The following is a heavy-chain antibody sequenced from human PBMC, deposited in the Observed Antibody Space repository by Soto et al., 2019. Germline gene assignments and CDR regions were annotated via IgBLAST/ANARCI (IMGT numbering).Heavy chain of an antibody. CDR3: AKIYTWNEWQGGSDY. D-gene: IGHD3-3*01. J-gene: IGHJ4*02. Sequence: QVHLEQSGAEVKKAGASVKISCKASGYSFAAYYINWVRQVSGQGLEWMGWINPNTGVTDYAQKFQGRVTLTRDTSIKTAYLELTSLRSDDTAMYYCAKIYTWNEWQGGSDYWGQGTLLTVSS. CDR1: GYSFAAYY. CDR2: INPNTGVT. V-gene: IGHV1-2*02.